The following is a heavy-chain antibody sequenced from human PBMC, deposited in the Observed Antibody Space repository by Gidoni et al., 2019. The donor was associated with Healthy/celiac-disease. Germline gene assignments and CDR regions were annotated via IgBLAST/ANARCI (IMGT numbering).Heavy chain of an antibody. CDR2: ISSRSSTI. J-gene: IGHJ6*02. V-gene: IGHV3-48*01. Sequence: VQLVESGGGLVQPGGSLRLSCAASGFTFSSYSMNWVRQAPGKGLEWVSYISSRSSTIYYADSVKGRFTISRDNAKNSLYLQMNSLRAEDTAVYYCARDLRSVDFWSGLYYYYYGMDVWGQGTTVTVSS. D-gene: IGHD3-3*01. CDR3: ARDLRSVDFWSGLYYYYYGMDV. CDR1: GFTFSSYS.